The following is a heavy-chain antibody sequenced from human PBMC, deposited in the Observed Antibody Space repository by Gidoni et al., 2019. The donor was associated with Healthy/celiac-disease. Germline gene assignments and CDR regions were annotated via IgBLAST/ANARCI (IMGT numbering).Heavy chain of an antibody. V-gene: IGHV4-31*03. Sequence: QVQLPESGPGLVKPSQTLSLTCTVSDGSISRGGYYWSWIRQQPGKGLEWIGYISYSGSTYYTPSLKSRVTISVDTSKNQFSLRLSSVTAADTAVYYCARARFDVTQRRFDYWGQGTLVTVSS. D-gene: IGHD3-16*01. CDR1: DGSISRGGYY. CDR3: ARARFDVTQRRFDY. CDR2: ISYSGST. J-gene: IGHJ4*02.